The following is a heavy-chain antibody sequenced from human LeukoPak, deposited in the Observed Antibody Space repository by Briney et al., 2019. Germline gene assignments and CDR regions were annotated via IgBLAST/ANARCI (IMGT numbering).Heavy chain of an antibody. Sequence: GASVKVSCKASGYTFTSYGISWVRQAPGQGLEWMGWISAYNGNTNYAQKLQGRVTMTTDTSTSTAYMELRSLRSNDTAVYYCARDPGVLKDGTSQFDYWGQGTLVTVSS. CDR2: ISAYNGNT. J-gene: IGHJ4*02. D-gene: IGHD7-27*01. V-gene: IGHV1-18*01. CDR1: GYTFTSYG. CDR3: ARDPGVLKDGTSQFDY.